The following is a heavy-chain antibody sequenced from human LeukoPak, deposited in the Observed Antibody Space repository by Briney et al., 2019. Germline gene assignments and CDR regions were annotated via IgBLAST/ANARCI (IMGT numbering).Heavy chain of an antibody. CDR2: INPNSGGT. D-gene: IGHD1-26*01. J-gene: IGHJ5*02. Sequence: ASVKVSCKASGYTFTGYYMHWVRQAPGQGLEWMGRINPNSGGTNYAQKFQGRVTMTRDTSVSTAYMELSRLRSDDTAVYYCARDGVVVGAILSWGQGTLVTVSS. CDR3: ARDGVVVGAILS. V-gene: IGHV1-2*06. CDR1: GYTFTGYY.